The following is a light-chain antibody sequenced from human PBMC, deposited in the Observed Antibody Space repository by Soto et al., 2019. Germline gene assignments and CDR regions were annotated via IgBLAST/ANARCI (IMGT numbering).Light chain of an antibody. J-gene: IGKJ1*01. V-gene: IGKV3-15*01. CDR2: GAS. CDR3: QQYNNWWT. CDR1: QSVSSN. Sequence: EIVMTQSPATLSVSPGERATLSCRASQSVSSNLAWYQQKPGQAPRLLIYGASTRATGIPVRFSGSGSGTEFTLTIRSLQSEDFAVYYCQQYNNWWTFGQGTKVEIK.